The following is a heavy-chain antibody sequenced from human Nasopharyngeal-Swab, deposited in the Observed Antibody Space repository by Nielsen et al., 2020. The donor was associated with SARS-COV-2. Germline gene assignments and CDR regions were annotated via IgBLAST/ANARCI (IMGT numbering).Heavy chain of an antibody. J-gene: IGHJ5*02. CDR1: GFTFSSYW. V-gene: IGHV3-7*01. CDR3: ARAEYSSSSNWFDP. D-gene: IGHD6-6*01. CDR2: IKQDGSEK. Sequence: GESLKISCAASGFTFSSYWMSWVRQAPGKGLEWVANIKQDGSEKYYVDSVKGRFTISRDNAKNSLYLQMNSLRAEDTAVYYCARAEYSSSSNWFDPWGQGTLVTVSS.